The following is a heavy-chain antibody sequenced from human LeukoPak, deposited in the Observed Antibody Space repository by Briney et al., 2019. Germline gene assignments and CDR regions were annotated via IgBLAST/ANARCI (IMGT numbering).Heavy chain of an antibody. CDR2: IIPIFGTA. CDR1: GGTSSSYA. J-gene: IGHJ6*03. CDR3: GGSTLNYDFWSGYPRYYYYYYMDV. D-gene: IGHD3-3*01. Sequence: SVKVSCKASGGTSSSYAISWVRQAPGQGLEWMGGIIPIFGTANYAQKFQGRVTITTDESTSTAYMELSSLRSEDTAVYYCGGSTLNYDFWSGYPRYYYYYYMDVWGKGTTVTVSS. V-gene: IGHV1-69*05.